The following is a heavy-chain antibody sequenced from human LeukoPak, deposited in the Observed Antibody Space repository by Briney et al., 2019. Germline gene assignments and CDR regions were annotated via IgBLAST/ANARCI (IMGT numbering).Heavy chain of an antibody. CDR1: GFTFSSYA. CDR2: ISGSRGNA. D-gene: IGHD3-22*01. Sequence: AGGSLRPSCAPSGFTFSSYAMNWVRQVPEKGLEWVSAISGSRGNANYTASVKGRVTVSRDNSKNTLYLQMISLRAEDTALYYCAKDGAKDDRTGSLGHYFDYWGQGILVIVSS. V-gene: IGHV3-23*01. CDR3: AKDGAKDDRTGSLGHYFDY. J-gene: IGHJ4*02.